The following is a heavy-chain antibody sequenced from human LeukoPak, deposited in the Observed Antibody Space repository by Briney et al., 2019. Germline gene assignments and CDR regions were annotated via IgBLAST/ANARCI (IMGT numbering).Heavy chain of an antibody. J-gene: IGHJ4*02. CDR2: ISGSGGST. CDR1: GFTFSSYA. CDR3: ARRYTSLPYSGSYSVGY. V-gene: IGHV3-23*01. Sequence: GGSLRLSCAASGFTFSSYAMSWVRQAPGKGLEWVSAISGSGGSTYYADSVKGRFAISRDNSKNTLYLQMNSLRAEDTAVYYCARRYTSLPYSGSYSVGYWGQGTLVTVSS. D-gene: IGHD1-26*01.